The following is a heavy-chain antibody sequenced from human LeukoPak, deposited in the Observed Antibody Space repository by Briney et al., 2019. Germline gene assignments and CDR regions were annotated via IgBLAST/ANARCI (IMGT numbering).Heavy chain of an antibody. Sequence: GGSLRLSCAASGFSFSTSGMHWIRQAPGKGLEWVAFIQSDGGNEYYADSVKGRFTISRDNSKNTVHLQMNSLRAEDTAMYYCAKDTAYDILTGCDYWGQGTLVTVSS. CDR1: GFSFSTSG. J-gene: IGHJ4*02. CDR3: AKDTAYDILTGCDY. D-gene: IGHD3-9*01. CDR2: IQSDGGNE. V-gene: IGHV3-30*02.